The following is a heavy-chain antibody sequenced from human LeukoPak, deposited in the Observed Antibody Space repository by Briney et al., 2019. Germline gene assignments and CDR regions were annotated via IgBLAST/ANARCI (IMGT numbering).Heavy chain of an antibody. Sequence: GASVKVSSKASGYTFTGYYMHWVRQTPGQGLEGMGWINPNSGGTNYAQKFQGRVTMTRDTSISTAYMELSRLRSDDTAVYYCARVWVAPRAKDYYYYMDVWGKGTTVTVSS. J-gene: IGHJ6*03. CDR1: GYTFTGYY. CDR3: ARVWVAPRAKDYYYYMDV. V-gene: IGHV1-2*02. D-gene: IGHD6-6*01. CDR2: INPNSGGT.